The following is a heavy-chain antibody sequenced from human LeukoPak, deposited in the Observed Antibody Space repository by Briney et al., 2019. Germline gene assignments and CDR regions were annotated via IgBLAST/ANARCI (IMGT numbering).Heavy chain of an antibody. CDR3: AKDFGY. V-gene: IGHV3-23*01. CDR1: GFTFNNYA. CDR2: ISGYGDET. Sequence: PGGSLRLSCAASGFTFNNYAMIWVRQAPGKGLEWVSSISGYGDETYYVDSVKGRFTISRDSSKSTLYLQMNSLRVEDTAMYYCAKDFGYWGQGTLVSVSS. J-gene: IGHJ4*02. D-gene: IGHD3-16*01.